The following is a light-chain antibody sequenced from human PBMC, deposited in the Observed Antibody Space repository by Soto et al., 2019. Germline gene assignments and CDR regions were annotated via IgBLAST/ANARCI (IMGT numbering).Light chain of an antibody. CDR1: QSISSW. V-gene: IGKV1-5*03. Sequence: DIQMTQSPSTLSASVGDRVTITCRASQSISSWLAWYQQKPGKAPKLLIYKASSLESGVPSRFSVSGSGTEFTLTISSLQPDDFATYYCQQHNSYSTFGQGTKVEIK. J-gene: IGKJ1*01. CDR3: QQHNSYST. CDR2: KAS.